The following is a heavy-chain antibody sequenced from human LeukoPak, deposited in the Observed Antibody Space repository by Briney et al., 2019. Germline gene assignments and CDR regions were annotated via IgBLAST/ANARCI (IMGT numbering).Heavy chain of an antibody. CDR2: ISGSGAST. CDR3: ASSDYYDSSGYLVY. Sequence: GGSLRLSCLTSGFTFSTNAMSWVRQAPGKGLEWISGISGSGASTYYADSVTGRFTISRDNSRNTLYLQMNSLRGDDTAVYYCASSDYYDSSGYLVYWGQGTLVTVSS. J-gene: IGHJ4*02. V-gene: IGHV3-23*01. CDR1: GFTFSTNA. D-gene: IGHD3-22*01.